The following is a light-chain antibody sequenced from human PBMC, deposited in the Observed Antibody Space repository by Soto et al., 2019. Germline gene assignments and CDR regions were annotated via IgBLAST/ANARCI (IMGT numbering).Light chain of an antibody. CDR1: QSVSNTY. CDR2: DAS. CDR3: QQYGNAPFT. J-gene: IGKJ3*01. V-gene: IGKV3-20*01. Sequence: EIVLTQSPGTLSLSPGERATLSCRASQSVSNTYLTWYQQKPGQAPRLLIYDASTRATGIPDRFTGSGSGADFTLTINRLEPEDFAVYYCQQYGNAPFTFGPGTKVDIK.